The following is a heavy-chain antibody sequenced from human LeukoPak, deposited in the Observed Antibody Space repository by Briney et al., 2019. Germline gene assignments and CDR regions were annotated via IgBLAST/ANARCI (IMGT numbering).Heavy chain of an antibody. CDR1: GGSISSSSYY. Sequence: NPSETLSLSCTVSGGSISSSSYYWGWIRQPPGKGLGWVGSIYYSGSTYSNPSLKGRVTISVDTSTEHTSLKLSSVTAADTAVYYCARNPPGSGWEPNNRFDPWGQGPLVTVSA. CDR2: IYYSGST. CDR3: ARNPPGSGWEPNNRFDP. J-gene: IGHJ5*02. V-gene: IGHV4-39*02. D-gene: IGHD6-19*01.